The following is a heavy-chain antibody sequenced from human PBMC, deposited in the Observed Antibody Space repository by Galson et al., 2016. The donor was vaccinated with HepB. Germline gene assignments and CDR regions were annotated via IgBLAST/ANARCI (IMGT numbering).Heavy chain of an antibody. CDR2: ISHAGADK. CDR3: KFEAEEDCSNGSCYALDY. D-gene: IGHD2-15*01. Sequence: SLKLSCAASGFTFRTYGMHWVRQAPGKGLEWMTGISHAGADKYYADTVKGRFTLSRDNSTNTLSLQINSVRPEDPAMYYYKFEAEEDCSNGSCYALDYWGQGTLVTVSS. V-gene: IGHV3-30*03. CDR1: GFTFRTYG. J-gene: IGHJ4*02.